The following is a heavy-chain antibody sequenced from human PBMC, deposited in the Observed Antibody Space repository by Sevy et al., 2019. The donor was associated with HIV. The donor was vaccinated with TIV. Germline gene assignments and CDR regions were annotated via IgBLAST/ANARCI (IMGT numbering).Heavy chain of an antibody. CDR3: ARELKRGVIVVVIYGMDV. CDR1: GYTFTGYY. V-gene: IGHV1-2*02. Sequence: ASVKVSCKASGYTFTGYYMHWVRQAPGQGLEWMGWINPNSGGTNYAQKFQGRVTMTRDTSISTAYMELSRLRSDDTAVYYCARELKRGVIVVVIYGMDVWGQRTTVTVSS. CDR2: INPNSGGT. J-gene: IGHJ6*02. D-gene: IGHD3-22*01.